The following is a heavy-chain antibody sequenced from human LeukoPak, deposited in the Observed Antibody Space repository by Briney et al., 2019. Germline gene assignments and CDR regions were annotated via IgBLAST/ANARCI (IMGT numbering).Heavy chain of an antibody. Sequence: GASVKVSYKASGGTFSSYAISWVRQAPGQGLEWMGGVIPIFGTANYAQKFQGRVTITADESTSTAYMELSSLRSEDTAVYYCARGTFGATTGDAFDIWGQGTMVTVSS. J-gene: IGHJ3*02. CDR3: ARGTFGATTGDAFDI. V-gene: IGHV1-69*13. CDR1: GGTFSSYA. CDR2: VIPIFGTA. D-gene: IGHD1-26*01.